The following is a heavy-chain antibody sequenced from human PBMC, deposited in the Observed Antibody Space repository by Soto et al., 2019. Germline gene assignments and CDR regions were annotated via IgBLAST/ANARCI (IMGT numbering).Heavy chain of an antibody. CDR1: GFTVSSNY. D-gene: IGHD3-22*01. CDR3: ARGYYYDSSGPFDY. CDR2: FYSGGST. V-gene: IGHV3-53*01. Sequence: EVQLVESGGGLIQPGGSLRLACAASGFTVSSNYMSWVRQAPGKGLEWVSVFYSGGSTYYADSVKGRFTISRDNSKNTLYLQMNSLRAEDTAVYYCARGYYYDSSGPFDYWGQVTLVTVSS. J-gene: IGHJ4*02.